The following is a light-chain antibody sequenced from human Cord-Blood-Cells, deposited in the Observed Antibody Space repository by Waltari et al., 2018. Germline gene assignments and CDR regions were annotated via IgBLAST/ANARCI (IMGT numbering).Light chain of an antibody. CDR3: QTWGTGIRGV. V-gene: IGLV4-69*01. CDR1: SGHSSYA. J-gene: IGLJ3*02. CDR2: LNSDGSP. Sequence: QLVLTQSPSASASLGASVKLTCTLSSGHSSYAIAWHQQQPEKGPRYLMKLNSDGSPSKGDGIPDRFSCSSSGAERYLTISSLQSEDEADYYCQTWGTGIRGVFGGGTKLTVL.